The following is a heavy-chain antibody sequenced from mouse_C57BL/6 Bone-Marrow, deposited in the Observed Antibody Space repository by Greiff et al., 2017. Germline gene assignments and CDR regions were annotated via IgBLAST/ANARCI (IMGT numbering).Heavy chain of an antibody. CDR3: ARGGYYGSMYFDV. V-gene: IGHV1-81*01. Sequence: VQLQQSGAELARPGASVKLSCKASGYTFTSYGISWVKQRTGQGLEWIGEIYPRSGNTYYNEKFKGKATLTADKSSSTAYMGLRSLTSEDSAVDVCARGGYYGSMYFDVWGTGTTVTVSS. J-gene: IGHJ1*03. CDR1: GYTFTSYG. D-gene: IGHD1-1*01. CDR2: IYPRSGNT.